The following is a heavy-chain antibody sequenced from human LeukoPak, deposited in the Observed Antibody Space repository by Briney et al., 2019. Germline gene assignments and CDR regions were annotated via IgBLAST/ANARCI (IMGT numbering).Heavy chain of an antibody. Sequence: PGGSLRLSCAASGFIFSSYAMSWVRQAPGKGLEWVSAVTGRGDSTYYADSVKGRFTVSRDNSKNTLYLRMNSLRAEDTAVYYCAKGSSSSRPYYFDHWGQGTLVTVSS. CDR1: GFIFSSYA. V-gene: IGHV3-23*01. J-gene: IGHJ4*02. CDR3: AKGSSSSRPYYFDH. D-gene: IGHD6-6*01. CDR2: VTGRGDST.